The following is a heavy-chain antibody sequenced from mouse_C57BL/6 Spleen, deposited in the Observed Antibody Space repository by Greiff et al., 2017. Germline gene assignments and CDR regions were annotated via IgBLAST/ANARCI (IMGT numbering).Heavy chain of an antibody. CDR3: AREGYDYAMDY. Sequence: VKLQESGAELARPGASVKLSCKASGYTFTSYGISWVKQRTGQGLEWIGEIYPRSGNTYYNEKFKGKATLTADKSSSTAYMELRSLTSEDSAVYFCAREGYDYAMDYWGQGTSVTVSS. V-gene: IGHV1-81*01. CDR1: GYTFTSYG. CDR2: IYPRSGNT. D-gene: IGHD2-14*01. J-gene: IGHJ4*01.